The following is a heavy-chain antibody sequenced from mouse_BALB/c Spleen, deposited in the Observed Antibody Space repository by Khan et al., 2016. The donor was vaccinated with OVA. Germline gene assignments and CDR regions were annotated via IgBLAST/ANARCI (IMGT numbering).Heavy chain of an antibody. J-gene: IGHJ3*01. D-gene: IGHD2-14*01. V-gene: IGHV1-4*01. CDR3: VRDGAYHRNDGWFAY. CDR1: GYTFISYT. Sequence: VQLQESGAELARPGASVKMSCKASGYTFISYTIHWIKKRPGQGLEWIGYINPSNGYTNYNQKFKDKATLTTDQSSTTAYLQLSSLTSDDSAIYNCVRDGAYHRNDGWFAYWGQGTLVTVSA. CDR2: INPSNGYT.